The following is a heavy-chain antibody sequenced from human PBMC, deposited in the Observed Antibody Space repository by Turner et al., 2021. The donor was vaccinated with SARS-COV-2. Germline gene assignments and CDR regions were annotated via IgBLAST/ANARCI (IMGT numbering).Heavy chain of an antibody. D-gene: IGHD5-18*01. CDR3: ASRKLGTALVTPFDY. CDR1: GGSFSGSY. J-gene: IGHJ4*02. V-gene: IGHV4-34*01. CDR2: INHRGST. Sequence: QVQLQQWGAGLLKPSETLSLTCAVSGGSFSGSYWSWIRQPPGKGLEGSGEINHRGSTNYNPSLKKRVTITVDTTKNQFSLKLSSVTAADTAVYYCASRKLGTALVTPFDYWGQGTLVTVSS.